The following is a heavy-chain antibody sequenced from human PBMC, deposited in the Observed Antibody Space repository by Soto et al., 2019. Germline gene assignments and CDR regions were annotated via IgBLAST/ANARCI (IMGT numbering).Heavy chain of an antibody. V-gene: IGHV5-51*01. CDR3: ATSPPRDGYNPGGFDY. CDR1: GFRSTDHC. D-gene: IGHD5-12*01. J-gene: IGHJ4*02. CDR2: IYPGDSDT. Sequence: WEPLKIPCKASGFRSTDHCGAWVRQKPGTGLECVGIIYPGDSDTRYSPPFQGHVTISADKSITTAYLQWSSLKASDTAMYYCATSPPRDGYNPGGFDYWGQGTLVTVSS.